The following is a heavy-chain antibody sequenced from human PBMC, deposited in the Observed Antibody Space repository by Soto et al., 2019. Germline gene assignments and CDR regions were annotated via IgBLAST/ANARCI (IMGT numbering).Heavy chain of an antibody. CDR2: IIPIFGTA. J-gene: IGHJ5*02. Sequence: QVQLXXXXAEVKKPGSSVKVSCKASGGTFSSYAISWVRQAPGQGLEWMGGIIPIFGTANYEQKFQGRVTLTADESTSTAHMELRSLRSEDTAVYYCAASWPYCGGDCYYNWFDPWGQGTLVTVSS. CDR3: AASWPYCGGDCYYNWFDP. D-gene: IGHD2-21*02. V-gene: IGHV1-69*12. CDR1: GGTFSSYA.